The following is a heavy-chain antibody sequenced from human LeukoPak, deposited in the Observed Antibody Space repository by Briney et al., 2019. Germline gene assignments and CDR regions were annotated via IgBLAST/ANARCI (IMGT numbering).Heavy chain of an antibody. CDR2: IGAYNGNT. CDR1: GYTFTSYG. Sequence: GASVKVSCKASGYTFTSYGISWVRQAPGQGLEWMGWIGAYNGNTNYAQKLQGRVTMTTDKSTSTAYMELSSLRSEDTAVYYCARGNDFWSGYASYWDYWGQGTLVTVSS. V-gene: IGHV1-18*01. J-gene: IGHJ4*02. CDR3: ARGNDFWSGYASYWDY. D-gene: IGHD3-3*01.